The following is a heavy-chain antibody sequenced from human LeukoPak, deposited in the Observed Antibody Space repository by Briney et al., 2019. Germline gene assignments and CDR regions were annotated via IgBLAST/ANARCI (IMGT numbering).Heavy chain of an antibody. Sequence: GGSLRLSCAASGFTFSSYGMHWVRQAPGKGLEWVAVISYDGSVKYYSDSVKGRFTISRDSSKDTLYLQMNSLRAEDTAVYYCAKEEQQLNSHGFYYLGQGTLVTVSS. CDR1: GFTFSSYG. CDR2: ISYDGSVK. V-gene: IGHV3-30*18. D-gene: IGHD6-13*01. CDR3: AKEEQQLNSHGFYY. J-gene: IGHJ4*02.